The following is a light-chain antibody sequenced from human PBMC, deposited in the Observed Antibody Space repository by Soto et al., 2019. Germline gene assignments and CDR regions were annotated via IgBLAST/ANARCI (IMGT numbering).Light chain of an antibody. CDR2: DAS. J-gene: IGKJ4*01. V-gene: IGKV3-20*01. Sequence: EIVLTQSPGTLSFSPGEIATLSCRASQSVSSGYLAWYQQKPGQAPRLLIYDASSRATGIPDRFSGSGSGTDFTLTISRLEPEDFAVYYCQQYGSSPLTFGGGTKVDIK. CDR3: QQYGSSPLT. CDR1: QSVSSGY.